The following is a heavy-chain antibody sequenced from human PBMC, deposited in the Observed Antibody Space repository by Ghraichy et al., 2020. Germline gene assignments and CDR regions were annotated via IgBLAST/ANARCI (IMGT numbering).Heavy chain of an antibody. J-gene: IGHJ6*03. CDR2: INPSGGST. CDR1: GYTFTSYY. Sequence: ASVKVSCKASGYTFTSYYMHWVRQAPGQGLEWMGIINPSGGSTSYAQKFQGRVTMTRDTSTSTVYMELSSLRSEDTAVYYCARAPQGYFDWLSTRRYYYYYMDVWGKGTTVTVSS. CDR3: ARAPQGYFDWLSTRRYYYYYMDV. D-gene: IGHD3-9*01. V-gene: IGHV1-46*01.